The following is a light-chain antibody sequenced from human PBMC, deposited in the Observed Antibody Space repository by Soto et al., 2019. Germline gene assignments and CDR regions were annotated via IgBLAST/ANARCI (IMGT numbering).Light chain of an antibody. CDR1: SSDVGGYNY. J-gene: IGLJ2*01. CDR3: SSYRSSSHVI. Sequence: QSALTQPASVSESPGQSITISCTGASSDVGGYNYVSWYQQHPGKAPKLMIYDVSNRPSGVSSRFSGSKSGNTASLTISGLQAEDEADYYCSSYRSSSHVIFGGGTKLTVL. CDR2: DVS. V-gene: IGLV2-14*01.